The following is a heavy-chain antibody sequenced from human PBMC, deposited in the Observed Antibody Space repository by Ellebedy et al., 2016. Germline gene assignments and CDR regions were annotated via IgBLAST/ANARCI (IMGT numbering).Heavy chain of an antibody. CDR2: VTGSGVTT. CDR3: AKEMYSSMD. Sequence: GGSLRLXXAASGFTFSSYAMSWVRQAPGRGLEWISSVTGSGVTTYYAASVQGRFTVSRHNSKNTLFLQMSSLRAEDTAIYYCAKEMYSSMDWGQGTLVTVSS. D-gene: IGHD5-18*01. CDR1: GFTFSSYA. V-gene: IGHV3-23*01. J-gene: IGHJ4*02.